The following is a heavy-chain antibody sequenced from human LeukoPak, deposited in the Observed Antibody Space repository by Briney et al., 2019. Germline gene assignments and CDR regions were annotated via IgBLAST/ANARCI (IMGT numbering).Heavy chain of an antibody. CDR3: ARAQTVQLWLDY. J-gene: IGHJ4*02. V-gene: IGHV3-23*01. CDR2: ISGSGGNT. CDR1: GFTFTSYV. Sequence: GGSLRLSCAASGFTFTSYVMSWVRQAPGKGLEWVSSISGSGGNTDYADSVKGRFTISRDNSKNTLYLQMNSLRAEDTAVYYCARAQTVQLWLDYWGQGTLVTVSS. D-gene: IGHD5-18*01.